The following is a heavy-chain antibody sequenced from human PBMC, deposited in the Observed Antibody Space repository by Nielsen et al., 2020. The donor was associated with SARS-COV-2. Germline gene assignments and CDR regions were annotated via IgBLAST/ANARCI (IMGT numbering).Heavy chain of an antibody. D-gene: IGHD4-11*01. CDR1: GFTVSSNY. CDR2: IYSGGST. CDR3: ARQAVTQYYFDY. Sequence: GESLKISCAASGFTVSSNYMSWVRQAPGKGLEWVSVIYSGGSTYYADSVKGRFTISRDNSKNTLYLQMNSLRAEDTAVYYCARQAVTQYYFDYWGQGTLVTVSS. V-gene: IGHV3-53*01. J-gene: IGHJ4*02.